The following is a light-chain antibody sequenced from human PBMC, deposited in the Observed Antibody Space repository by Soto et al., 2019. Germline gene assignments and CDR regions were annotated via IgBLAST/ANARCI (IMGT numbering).Light chain of an antibody. CDR2: AAS. CDR3: QQRSNWPLT. Sequence: DIQMTQSPSTLSAGVGDRVTITCRASQRISTYLNWYQQKPGKAPTLLIYAASSLQSGVPSRFSGGGSGTDFTLTISSLEPEDFAVYFCQQRSNWPLTFGGGTKVEIK. J-gene: IGKJ4*01. CDR1: QRISTY. V-gene: IGKV1-39*01.